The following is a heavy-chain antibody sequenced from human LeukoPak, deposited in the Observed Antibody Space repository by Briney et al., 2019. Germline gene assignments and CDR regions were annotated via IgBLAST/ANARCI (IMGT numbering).Heavy chain of an antibody. CDR1: GYTFTSYG. CDR3: ARADYGDYLYYFDY. D-gene: IGHD4-17*01. J-gene: IGHJ4*02. CDR2: ISAYNGNT. V-gene: IGHV1-18*01. Sequence: ASVKVSCKASGYTFTSYGISWVRQALGQGLEWMGWISAYNGNTNYAQKLQGRVTMTTDTSTSTAYMELRSLRSDDTAVYYCARADYGDYLYYFDYWGQGTLVTVSS.